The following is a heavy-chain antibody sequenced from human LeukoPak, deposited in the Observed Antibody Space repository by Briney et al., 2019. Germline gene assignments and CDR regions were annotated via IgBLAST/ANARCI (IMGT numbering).Heavy chain of an antibody. CDR1: GFTFSSYS. CDR2: ISSSSSYI. V-gene: IGHV3-21*01. J-gene: IGHJ4*02. Sequence: GGSLRLSCAASGFTFSSYSMNWVRQAPGKGLEWVSSISSSSSYIYYADSVKGRFTISRDNAKNSLYLQMNSLRAEDTAVYYCATDPAGTVNTGGYDYWGQGTLVTVSS. D-gene: IGHD4-17*01. CDR3: ATDPAGTVNTGGYDY.